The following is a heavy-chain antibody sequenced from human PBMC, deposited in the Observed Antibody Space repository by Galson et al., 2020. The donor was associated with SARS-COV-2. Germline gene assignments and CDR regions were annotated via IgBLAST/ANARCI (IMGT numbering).Heavy chain of an antibody. J-gene: IGHJ6*03. V-gene: IGHV1-69*13. D-gene: IGHD3-10*01. Sequence: SVKVSCKASGGTFSSYAISWVRQAPGQGLEWMGGIIPIFGTANYAQKFQGRVTITADESTSTAYMELSSLRSEDTAVYYCARTLWGSGSNPYYYYYRDVWGKGTTVTVSS. CDR1: GGTFSSYA. CDR2: IIPIFGTA. CDR3: ARTLWGSGSNPYYYYYRDV.